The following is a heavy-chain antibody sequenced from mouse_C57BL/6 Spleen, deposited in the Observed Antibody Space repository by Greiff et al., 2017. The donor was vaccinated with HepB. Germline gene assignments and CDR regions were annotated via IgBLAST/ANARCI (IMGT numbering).Heavy chain of an antibody. V-gene: IGHV1-82*01. CDR3: AREITTVVARYFDY. CDR2: IYPGDGDT. D-gene: IGHD1-1*01. Sequence: QVQLQQSGPELVKPGASVKISCKASGYAFSSSWMNWVKQRPGKGLEWIGRIYPGDGDTNYNGKFKGKATLTADKSSSTAYMQLSSLTSEDSAVYFCAREITTVVARYFDYWGQGTTLTVSS. J-gene: IGHJ2*01. CDR1: GYAFSSSW.